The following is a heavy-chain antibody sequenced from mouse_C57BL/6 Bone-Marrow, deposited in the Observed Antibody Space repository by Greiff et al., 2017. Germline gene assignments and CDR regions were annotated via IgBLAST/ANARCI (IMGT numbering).Heavy chain of an antibody. Sequence: QVQLQQPGAELVKPGASVKLSCKASGYTFTNYWMHWVKQRPGKGLEWIGMMHPNGGSPDYNEKFKSEAPLSVDKSSRTAYMALSSLTSEDSAVYYCARSYDYDDYTMDYWGQGTSVTVSS. D-gene: IGHD2-4*01. CDR3: ARSYDYDDYTMDY. J-gene: IGHJ4*01. V-gene: IGHV1-64*01. CDR1: GYTFTNYW. CDR2: MHPNGGSP.